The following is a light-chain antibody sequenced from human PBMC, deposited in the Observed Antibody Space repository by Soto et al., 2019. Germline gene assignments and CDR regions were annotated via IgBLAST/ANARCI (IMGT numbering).Light chain of an antibody. CDR3: QQYDNWPT. V-gene: IGKV3-15*01. CDR1: QSVSNN. CDR2: GAS. J-gene: IGKJ5*01. Sequence: EIVMTQSPATLSVSPGERATLSCRASQSVSNNLAWYQQKPGQTPRLLFYGASTRATGLPARFSGSGSGTEFTLTISSLQSEDFAVYDCQQYDNWPTFGQGTRLEIK.